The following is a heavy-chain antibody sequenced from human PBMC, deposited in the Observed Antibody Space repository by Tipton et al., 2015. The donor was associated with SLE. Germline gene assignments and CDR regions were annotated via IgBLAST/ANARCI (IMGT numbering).Heavy chain of an antibody. Sequence: GSLRLSCAASGFTVSSNYMSWVRQAPGKGLEWVSVIYSGGSTYYADSEKGRFTISRHNSKNTLYLQMNSLRAEDTAVYYCAREEPLQRWPHGAFDIWGQGTMVTVSS. J-gene: IGHJ3*02. CDR3: AREEPLQRWPHGAFDI. V-gene: IGHV3-53*04. CDR1: GFTVSSNY. D-gene: IGHD6-19*01. CDR2: IYSGGST.